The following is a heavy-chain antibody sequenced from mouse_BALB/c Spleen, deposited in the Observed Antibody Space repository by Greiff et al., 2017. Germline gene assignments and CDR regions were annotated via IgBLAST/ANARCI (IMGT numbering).Heavy chain of an antibody. Sequence: QVQLQQSGAELVKPGASVKLSCKASGYTFTSYWMHWVKQRPGQGLEWIGEINPSNGRTNYNEKFKSKATLTVDKSSSTAYMQLSSLTSEDSAVYYCARGGFDVWGAGTTVTVSS. V-gene: IGHV1S81*02. CDR2: INPSNGRT. CDR3: ARGGFDV. J-gene: IGHJ1*01. CDR1: GYTFTSYW.